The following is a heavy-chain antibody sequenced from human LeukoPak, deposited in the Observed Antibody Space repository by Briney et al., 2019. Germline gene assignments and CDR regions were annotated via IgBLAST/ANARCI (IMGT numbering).Heavy chain of an antibody. D-gene: IGHD3-22*01. Sequence: GGSLRLSCAASGFTFSTYAMSWVRQAPGKGLEWVSGICGTGGRTYYADSVKGRFTISRDNSKNTVDLLMNSLRAEDTAIYYCARDVPYYYDSSGYYSPFDCWGQGTLVTVSS. J-gene: IGHJ4*02. CDR3: ARDVPYYYDSSGYYSPFDC. CDR2: ICGTGGRT. V-gene: IGHV3-23*01. CDR1: GFTFSTYA.